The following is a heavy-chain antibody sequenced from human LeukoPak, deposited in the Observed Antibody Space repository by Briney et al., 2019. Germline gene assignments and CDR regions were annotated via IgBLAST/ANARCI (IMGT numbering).Heavy chain of an antibody. D-gene: IGHD4-11*01. CDR1: GFTFSYYA. CDR2: ISYDAVNK. V-gene: IGHV3-30*18. CDR3: AKDRRTTPFDY. J-gene: IGHJ4*02. Sequence: GGSLRLSCAASGFTFSYYAMHWVRQAPGKGLEWVALISYDAVNKYFADSVKGRFTISRDNSNNTLYLQMNSLRAEDAAVYYCAKDRRTTPFDYWGQGTLVTVSS.